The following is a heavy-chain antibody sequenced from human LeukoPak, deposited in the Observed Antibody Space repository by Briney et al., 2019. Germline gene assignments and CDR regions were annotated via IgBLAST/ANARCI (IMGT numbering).Heavy chain of an antibody. Sequence: SETLSLTCAVYGGSFSGYYRSWIRQPPGKGLEWIGEINHSGSTNYNPSLKSRVTISVDTSKNQFSLKLSSVTAADTAVYYCARATPELYYYDSSGYAGGAFDIWGQGTMVTVSS. CDR3: ARATPELYYYDSSGYAGGAFDI. J-gene: IGHJ3*02. CDR1: GGSFSGYY. CDR2: INHSGST. V-gene: IGHV4-34*01. D-gene: IGHD3-22*01.